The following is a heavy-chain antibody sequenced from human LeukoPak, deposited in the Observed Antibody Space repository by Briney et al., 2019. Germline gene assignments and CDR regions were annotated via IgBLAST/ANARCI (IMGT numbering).Heavy chain of an antibody. Sequence: PGGSLGLSCAASGFTFSSYSMNWVRQAPGKGLEWVSYISSSSSTIYYADSVKGRFTISRDNAKNSLYLQMNSLRAEDTAVYYCARQGIVGLINNWFDPWGQGTLVTVSS. D-gene: IGHD1-26*01. J-gene: IGHJ5*02. CDR2: ISSSSSTI. CDR3: ARQGIVGLINNWFDP. CDR1: GFTFSSYS. V-gene: IGHV3-48*01.